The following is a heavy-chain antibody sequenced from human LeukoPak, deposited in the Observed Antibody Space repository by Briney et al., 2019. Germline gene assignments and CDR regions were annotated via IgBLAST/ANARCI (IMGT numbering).Heavy chain of an antibody. CDR2: IWYDGSNK. Sequence: PGGSPRLSCAASGFTFSSYGMHWVRQAPGKGLEWVAVIWYDGSNKYYADSVKGRFTVSRDNSKNTLYLQMNSLRAEDTAVYYCASVGATNPFDYWGQGTLVTVSS. J-gene: IGHJ4*02. V-gene: IGHV3-33*01. CDR3: ASVGATNPFDY. D-gene: IGHD1-26*01. CDR1: GFTFSSYG.